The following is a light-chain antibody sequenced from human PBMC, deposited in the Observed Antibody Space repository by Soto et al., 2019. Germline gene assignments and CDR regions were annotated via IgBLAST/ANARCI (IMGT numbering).Light chain of an antibody. V-gene: IGKV3-11*01. J-gene: IGKJ5*01. Sequence: VRTQSPEFVAVSRRERATLSCRASHSVSINLAWYQQKPGQAPRLLIYGAFNRATGIPARFSGSGSGADFTLTISSLEPEDFAVYYCQQRNVWPPVTFGQGTLLEI. CDR3: QQRNVWPPVT. CDR2: GAF. CDR1: HSVSIN.